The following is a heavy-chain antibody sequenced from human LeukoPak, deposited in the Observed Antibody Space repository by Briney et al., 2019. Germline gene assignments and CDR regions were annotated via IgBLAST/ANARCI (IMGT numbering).Heavy chain of an antibody. Sequence: SETLSLTCTVSGGSISSGSYYWSWIRQPAGKGLEWIGRIYTSGSTYYNPSLKSRVTISVDTSKNQFSLKLSSVTAADTAVYYCARRSIAAAAFDYWGQGTLVTVSS. CDR3: ARRSIAAAAFDY. CDR1: GGSISSGSYY. D-gene: IGHD6-13*01. V-gene: IGHV4-61*02. J-gene: IGHJ4*02. CDR2: IYTSGST.